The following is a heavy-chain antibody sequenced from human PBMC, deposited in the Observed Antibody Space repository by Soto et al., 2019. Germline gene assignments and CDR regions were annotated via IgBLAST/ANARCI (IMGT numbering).Heavy chain of an antibody. D-gene: IGHD5-12*01. CDR2: ISSSGSYT. CDR3: ARDHHRYSGYDYVDY. Sequence: QVPLVESGGGLVKPGGSLRLSCAASGFTFSDYYMSWIRQAPGKGLEWVSYISSSGSYTNYADSVKGRFTISRDNAKNSLYLQMNSLRAEDTAVYYCARDHHRYSGYDYVDYWGQGTLVTVSS. CDR1: GFTFSDYY. V-gene: IGHV3-11*05. J-gene: IGHJ4*02.